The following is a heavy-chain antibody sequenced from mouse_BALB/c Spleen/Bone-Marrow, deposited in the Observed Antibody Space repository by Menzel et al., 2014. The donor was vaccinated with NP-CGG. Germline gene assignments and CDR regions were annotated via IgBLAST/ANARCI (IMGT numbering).Heavy chain of an antibody. D-gene: IGHD2-4*01. Sequence: QVQLQQSGPELVKPGASVKMSCKASGYTFTSYYIHWVKQRPGQGLEWIGWIYPGDGSTKYNEKFKGKTTLTADKSSSTAYMLLSSLTSEGSAIYFCAIWYDYDECAYWGQGTPVTVSA. CDR3: AIWYDYDECAY. CDR1: GYTFTSYY. V-gene: IGHV1S56*01. CDR2: IYPGDGST. J-gene: IGHJ3*01.